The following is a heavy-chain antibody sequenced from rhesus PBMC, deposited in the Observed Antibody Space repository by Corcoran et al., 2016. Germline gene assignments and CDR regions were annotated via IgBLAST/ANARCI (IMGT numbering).Heavy chain of an antibody. CDR3: ARGVHLEDV. Sequence: QLQLQESGPGLVKPSETLSLTCAVSGGSISGGYGWNWIRQPPGKGLEWIGRIFGNVGSTYYHPSLKSQVTISTDTSKTQFSLKLSSVTAADTAIYYCARGVHLEDVWGPGVLVTVSS. CDR2: IFGNVGST. D-gene: IGHD1-1*01. V-gene: IGHV4S7*01. J-gene: IGHJ5-1*01. CDR1: GGSISGGYG.